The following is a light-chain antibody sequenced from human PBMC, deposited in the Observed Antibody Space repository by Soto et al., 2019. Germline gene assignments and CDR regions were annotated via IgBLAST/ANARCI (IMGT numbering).Light chain of an antibody. CDR2: EVS. J-gene: IGLJ1*01. Sequence: QSALTQPPSASGSPGQSVTISCTGTSSDVGGYNYVSWYQHHPGKAPKLVIYEVSKRPSRVPARFSGSKSGNTTSLTVSGLQAEDEADYYCSSYAGSNNVFGTGTKLTVL. V-gene: IGLV2-8*01. CDR3: SSYAGSNNV. CDR1: SSDVGGYNY.